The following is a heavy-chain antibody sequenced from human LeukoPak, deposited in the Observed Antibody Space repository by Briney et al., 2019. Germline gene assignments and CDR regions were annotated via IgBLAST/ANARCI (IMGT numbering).Heavy chain of an antibody. CDR2: IIPIFGTA. J-gene: IGHJ5*02. V-gene: IGHV1-69*13. CDR1: GGTFSSYA. D-gene: IGHD5-18*01. CDR3: ARDATAMVMVWFDP. Sequence: ASVKVTCKASGGTFSSYAISWVRQAPGQGLEWMGGIIPIFGTANYAQKFQGRVTITADESTSTAYMELSSLRSEDTAVYYCARDATAMVMVWFDPWGQGTLVTVSS.